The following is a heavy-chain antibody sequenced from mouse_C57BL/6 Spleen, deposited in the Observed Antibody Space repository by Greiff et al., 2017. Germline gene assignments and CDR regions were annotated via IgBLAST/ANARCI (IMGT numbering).Heavy chain of an antibody. J-gene: IGHJ4*01. CDR1: GYSITSGYY. CDR2: ISDDGSN. CDR3: AKDLPNAMDY. V-gene: IGHV3-6*01. Sequence: ESGPGLVKPSQSLSLTCSVTGYSITSGYYWNWIRQFPGNKLEWMGYISDDGSNNYNPYIKNRISITRDTSKNQFFLKLNSMTTEDTATYYCAKDLPNAMDYWGKGTSVTVSS. D-gene: IGHD2-10*01.